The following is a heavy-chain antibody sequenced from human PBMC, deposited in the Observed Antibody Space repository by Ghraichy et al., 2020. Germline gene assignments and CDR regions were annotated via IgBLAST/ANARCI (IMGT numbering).Heavy chain of an antibody. D-gene: IGHD1-26*01. CDR1: GGSISSGGYY. CDR3: ARDGKYGSYYYGMDV. V-gene: IGHV4-31*03. CDR2: IYYSGST. J-gene: IGHJ6*02. Sequence: SETLSLTCTVSGGSISSGGYYWSWIRQHPGKVLEWIGYIYYSGSTYYNPSLKSRVTISVDTSKNQFSLKLSSVTAADTAVYYCARDGKYGSYYYGMDVWGQGTTVTVSS.